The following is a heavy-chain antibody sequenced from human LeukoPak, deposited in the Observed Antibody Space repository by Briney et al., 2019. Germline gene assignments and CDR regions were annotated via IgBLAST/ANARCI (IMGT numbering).Heavy chain of an antibody. CDR1: GFTFSTYA. Sequence: GESLRLSCAASGFTFSTYAMSWVRQAPGKGLEWVSSVSGSGGNTHYADSVKGRFTISRDNSKNTLSLQMNSLRAEDTAVYYCAKSGLSRFDYWGQGTLVTVSS. CDR2: VSGSGGNT. J-gene: IGHJ4*02. D-gene: IGHD4/OR15-4a*01. CDR3: AKSGLSRFDY. V-gene: IGHV3-23*01.